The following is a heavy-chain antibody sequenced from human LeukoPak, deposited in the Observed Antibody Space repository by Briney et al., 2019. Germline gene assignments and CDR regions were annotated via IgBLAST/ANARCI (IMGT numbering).Heavy chain of an antibody. J-gene: IGHJ3*02. CDR3: ARVGLSWPDAFDI. CDR1: GFTVSSNY. V-gene: IGHV3-53*01. D-gene: IGHD6-13*01. CDR2: IYSGGST. Sequence: SGGSLRLSCAASGFTVSSNYMSWVRQAPGKGLEWVSVIYSGGSTYYADSVKGRFTISRDNSKNTLYLQMNSLRAEDTAVYYCARVGLSWPDAFDIWGQGTMVTVSS.